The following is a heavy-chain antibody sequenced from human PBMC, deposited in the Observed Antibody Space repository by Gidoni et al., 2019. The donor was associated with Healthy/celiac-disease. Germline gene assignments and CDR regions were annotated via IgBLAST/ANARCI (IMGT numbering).Heavy chain of an antibody. CDR3: AREGRVNWFDP. J-gene: IGHJ5*02. Sequence: QVQLQESGPGLVTPSETLSLTCTVSGGSISSSYWSWIRQRPGKGLEWIGYIYYSGSTNYNPSLKSRVTISVDTSKNQFSLKLSSVTAADTAVYYCAREGRVNWFDPWGQGTLVTVSS. V-gene: IGHV4-59*01. CDR2: IYYSGST. CDR1: GGSISSSY.